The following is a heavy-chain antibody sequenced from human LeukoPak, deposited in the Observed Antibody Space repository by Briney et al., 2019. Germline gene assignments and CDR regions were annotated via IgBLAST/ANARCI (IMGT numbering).Heavy chain of an antibody. D-gene: IGHD3-22*01. CDR2: IYSRGDT. V-gene: IGHV3-53*01. CDR1: EFIVSINY. J-gene: IGHJ4*02. Sequence: GGSLRLSCAASEFIVSINYMTWVRQAPGKGLEWVSLIYSRGDTKYADSVKGRFTISRDNSKNTLYLQMSSLRTEDTAVYYCAKDRDKTYYYDSSGKAVFGYWGQGTLVTVSS. CDR3: AKDRDKTYYYDSSGKAVFGY.